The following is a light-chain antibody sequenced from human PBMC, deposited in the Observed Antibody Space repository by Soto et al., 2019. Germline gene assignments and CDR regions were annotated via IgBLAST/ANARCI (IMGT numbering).Light chain of an antibody. J-gene: IGLJ1*01. CDR1: SDDIGTYEY. V-gene: IGLV2-14*01. CDR2: GVY. CDR3: CSYVGATNYF. Sequence: QSVLTHPASVSGSPGQSITISCTGSSDDIGTYEYISWHQHHPGKAPKLIIFGVYDRPSGVSDPFSGSKSGNTASLTTFGLQHEEEAVYYCCSYVGATNYFFGSRSKVT.